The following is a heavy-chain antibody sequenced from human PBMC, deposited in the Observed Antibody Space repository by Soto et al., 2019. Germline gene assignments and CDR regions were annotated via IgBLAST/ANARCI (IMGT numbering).Heavy chain of an antibody. D-gene: IGHD3-22*01. CDR1: GFTFSSYA. V-gene: IGHV3-73*01. Sequence: GGSLRLSCAASGFTFSSYAMHWVRQAPGKGLEWVAVISYDGSNKYYATAYAASVKGRFTISRDDSKNTAYLQMNSLKTEDTAVYYCTSYNLYYDSSGYYYSFDYWGRGTLVTVSS. CDR3: TSYNLYYDSSGYYYSFDY. J-gene: IGHJ4*02. CDR2: ISYDGSNKYYAT.